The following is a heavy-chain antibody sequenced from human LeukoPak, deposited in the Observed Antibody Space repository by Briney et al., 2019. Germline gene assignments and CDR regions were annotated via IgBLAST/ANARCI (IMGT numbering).Heavy chain of an antibody. CDR3: ARRPVTAGITDFFDS. CDR1: GFTFSDYS. J-gene: IGHJ4*02. Sequence: GGSLRLSCTASGFTFSDYSMSWVRQAPGAGLEWVSAISPAGDSTTDADSVKGRFTISRDNSKSTLYLQMNGLTAEDTALYYCARRPVTAGITDFFDSWGQGTLVSVSS. CDR2: ISPAGDST. D-gene: IGHD2-2*01. V-gene: IGHV3-23*01.